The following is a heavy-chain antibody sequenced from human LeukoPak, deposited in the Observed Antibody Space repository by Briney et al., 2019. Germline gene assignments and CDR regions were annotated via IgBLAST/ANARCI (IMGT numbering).Heavy chain of an antibody. CDR3: AAGIVAAFGVFDY. CDR1: GFTVSSNF. CDR2: IYGGGST. V-gene: IGHV3-66*02. J-gene: IGHJ4*02. D-gene: IGHD1-26*01. Sequence: GGSLRLSCAASGFTVSSNFMSWVRQAPGKGLEWVSLIYGGGSTYYADSVKGRFTISRDNSKNTLYLQMNSLRAEDPAVYYCAAGIVAAFGVFDYWGQGSLVTVSS.